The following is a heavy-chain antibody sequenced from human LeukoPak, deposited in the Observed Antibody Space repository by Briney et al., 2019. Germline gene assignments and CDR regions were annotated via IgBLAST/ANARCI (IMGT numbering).Heavy chain of an antibody. CDR1: GGSLSSGCYY. V-gene: IGHV4-31*03. Sequence: PSHTLSLTCTVSGGSLSSGCYYWGWLRQPPGKGLEWIGYIYYSGTIYYNPSLKSRVTISVDTSKNQFSVKLSSVTAADTAVYYCARGSTLIRGFDYWGQGTLVTVSS. CDR3: ARGSTLIRGFDY. D-gene: IGHD3-10*01. CDR2: IYYSGTI. J-gene: IGHJ4*02.